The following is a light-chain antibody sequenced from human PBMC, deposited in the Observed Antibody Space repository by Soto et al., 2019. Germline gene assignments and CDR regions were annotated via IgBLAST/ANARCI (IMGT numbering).Light chain of an antibody. CDR2: DVT. J-gene: IGLJ1*01. Sequence: QSVLTQPASVSGSPGQSITISCTGTSSDVGGYNYVSWYQQHPGKAPKLLIYDVTNRPSGVSSRFAGSKSGYTASLTISGLQADDEADYHCSSYSTSSPPSYVFGTGTKLTVL. CDR3: SSYSTSSPPSYV. CDR1: SSDVGGYNY. V-gene: IGLV2-14*01.